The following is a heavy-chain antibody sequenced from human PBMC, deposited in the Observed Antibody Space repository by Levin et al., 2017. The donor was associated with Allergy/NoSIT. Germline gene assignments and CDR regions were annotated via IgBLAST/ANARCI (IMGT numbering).Heavy chain of an antibody. V-gene: IGHV3-9*01. Sequence: SLKISCAASGFTFDDYAMHWVRQAPGKGLEWVSGISWNSGSIGYADSVKGRFTISRDNAKNSLYLQMNSLRAEDTALYYCAKGAMGYCSSTSCYFDYWGQGTLVTVSS. CDR1: GFTFDDYA. D-gene: IGHD2-2*01. CDR3: AKGAMGYCSSTSCYFDY. J-gene: IGHJ4*02. CDR2: ISWNSGSI.